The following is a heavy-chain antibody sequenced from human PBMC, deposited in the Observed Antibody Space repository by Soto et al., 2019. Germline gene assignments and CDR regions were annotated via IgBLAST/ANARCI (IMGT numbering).Heavy chain of an antibody. Sequence: GGSLRLSCAASGFTFDDDAMHWVRQAPGKGLEWVSGISWNSGSIGYADSVKGRFTISRDNAKNSLYLQMNSLRAEDTALYYCAKDKLYSSGWFDYWGQGTLVTVSS. J-gene: IGHJ5*01. D-gene: IGHD6-19*01. V-gene: IGHV3-9*01. CDR1: GFTFDDDA. CDR3: AKDKLYSSGWFDY. CDR2: ISWNSGSI.